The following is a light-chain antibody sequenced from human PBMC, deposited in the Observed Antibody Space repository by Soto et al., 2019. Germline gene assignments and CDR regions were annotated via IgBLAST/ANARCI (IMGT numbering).Light chain of an antibody. J-gene: IGLJ2*01. Sequence: QSALTQPRSVSGSPGQSVTISCTGTSSDVGGYNYVSWYQQHPGKAPKLIIYAVSGRPSGVPDRFSGSKSGNTAFLTISGLQADDEADYYCCSYAGYYTLVFGGGTKLTVL. V-gene: IGLV2-11*01. CDR1: SSDVGGYNY. CDR3: CSYAGYYTLV. CDR2: AVS.